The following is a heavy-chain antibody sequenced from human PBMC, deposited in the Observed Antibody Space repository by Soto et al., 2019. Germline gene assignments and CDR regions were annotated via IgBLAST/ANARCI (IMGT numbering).Heavy chain of an antibody. V-gene: IGHV3-23*01. D-gene: IGHD3-22*01. CDR3: ARDPDSSGYH. CDR1: GFTFSDYY. J-gene: IGHJ5*02. Sequence: PGGSLRLSCAASGFTFSDYYMSWVRQAPGKGLEWVSAISGSGGSTYYADSVKGRFTISRDNSKNSLYLQMNSLRAEDTAVYYCARDPDSSGYHWGQGTLVTVSS. CDR2: ISGSGGST.